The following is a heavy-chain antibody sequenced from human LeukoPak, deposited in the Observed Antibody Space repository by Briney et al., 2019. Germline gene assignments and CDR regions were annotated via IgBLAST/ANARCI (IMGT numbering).Heavy chain of an antibody. V-gene: IGHV4-59*08. J-gene: IGHJ4*02. Sequence: SETPSLTCTVSGGSISSYYWTWIRQPPGKGLEWIGYIYYNGGTNYNPSLKSRVTISVDTSKIQFSLKLSSVTAADTAVYYCARRTAIDSSGYGLDYWGQGTLVTVSS. CDR2: IYYNGGT. CDR3: ARRTAIDSSGYGLDY. CDR1: GGSISSYY. D-gene: IGHD3-22*01.